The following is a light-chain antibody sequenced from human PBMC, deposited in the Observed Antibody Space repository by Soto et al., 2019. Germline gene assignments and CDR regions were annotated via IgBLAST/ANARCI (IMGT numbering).Light chain of an antibody. CDR2: EVS. J-gene: IGLJ1*01. CDR1: SSDVGSYNL. V-gene: IGLV2-14*02. CDR3: NSYTSSNTYV. Sequence: QSVLTQPASVSGSPGQSITISCTGTSSDVGSYNLVSWYQHPPGKAPKFMIYEVSKRPSGVSDRFSGSKSGNTASLTISGLQAEDEADYYCNSYTSSNTYVFVTGTKVTVL.